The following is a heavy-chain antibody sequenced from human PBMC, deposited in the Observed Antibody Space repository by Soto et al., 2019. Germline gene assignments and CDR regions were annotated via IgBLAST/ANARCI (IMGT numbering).Heavy chain of an antibody. CDR1: GYSFTKYW. V-gene: IGHV5-51*01. D-gene: IGHD3-10*01. Sequence: GESLKISCKGSGYSFTKYWIGWVRQMPGKGLEWMGIIYPGDSDTTYSSSFQGQVTISADKSITTAFLQWSGLKASDTAVYYCARLSLGSGSYYTAPDYWGQGTLVTVSS. CDR2: IYPGDSDT. J-gene: IGHJ4*02. CDR3: ARLSLGSGSYYTAPDY.